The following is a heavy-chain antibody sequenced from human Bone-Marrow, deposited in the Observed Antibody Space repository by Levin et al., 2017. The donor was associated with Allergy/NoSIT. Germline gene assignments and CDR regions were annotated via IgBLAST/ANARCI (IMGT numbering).Heavy chain of an antibody. CDR1: GGTVNSNV. Sequence: SVKVSCKASGGTVNSNVISWVRQAPGQGLEWMGGVITTLATTFYAQTFQGRVTITADTSTSAASMELRSLRSDDTAVYYCASLGSGNSYLWGQGTLVTVSP. D-gene: IGHD3-10*01. CDR3: ASLGSGNSYL. CDR2: VITTLATT. V-gene: IGHV1-69*10. J-gene: IGHJ4*02.